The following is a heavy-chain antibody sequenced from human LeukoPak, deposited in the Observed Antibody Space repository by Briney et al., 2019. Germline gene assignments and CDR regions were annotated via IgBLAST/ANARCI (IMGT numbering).Heavy chain of an antibody. CDR3: AKGLKPAMASRSNYFDY. CDR1: EFTFNNHA. V-gene: IGHV3-23*01. D-gene: IGHD2-8*01. CDR2: ISGSGGST. J-gene: IGHJ4*02. Sequence: GGSLRLSCAGSEFTFNNHAMNWVRQAPGKGLEWVSSISGSGGSTYYADSVRGRFTISRDNSKNTLYLQMNSLRAEDTAVYYCAKGLKPAMASRSNYFDYWGQGTLVTVSS.